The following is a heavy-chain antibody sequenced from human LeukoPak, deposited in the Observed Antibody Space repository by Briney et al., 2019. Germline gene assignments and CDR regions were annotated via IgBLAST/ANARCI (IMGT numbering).Heavy chain of an antibody. J-gene: IGHJ6*02. D-gene: IGHD3-22*01. Sequence: PGGSLRLSCAASGFTFSTYGMHWVRQAPGKGLEWVAVISYDGSNEHYADSVKGRFTMSRDNSKNTLYLQMNSLRAEDTAVYHCAKDGLGSRFDSSAPGIYFGMDVWGQGTTVTVSS. CDR3: AKDGLGSRFDSSAPGIYFGMDV. CDR2: ISYDGSNE. V-gene: IGHV3-30*18. CDR1: GFTFSTYG.